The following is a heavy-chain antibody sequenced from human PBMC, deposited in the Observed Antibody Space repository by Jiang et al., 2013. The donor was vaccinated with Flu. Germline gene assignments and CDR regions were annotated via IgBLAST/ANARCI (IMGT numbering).Heavy chain of an antibody. V-gene: IGHV6-1*01. D-gene: IGHD5-12*01. CDR1: GDSVSSNSAA. CDR3: ARARLRRLLTYRFAFDI. J-gene: IGHJ3*02. Sequence: QTLSLTCAISGDSVSSNSAAWNWIRQSPSRGLEWLGRTYYRSKWYNDYAVSVKSRITINPDTSKNQFSLQLNSVTPEDTAVYYCARARLRRLLTYRFAFDIWGQGTMVTVSS. CDR2: TYYRSKWYN.